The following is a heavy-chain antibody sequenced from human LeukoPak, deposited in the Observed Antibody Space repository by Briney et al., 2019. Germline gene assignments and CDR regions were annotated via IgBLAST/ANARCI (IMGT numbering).Heavy chain of an antibody. J-gene: IGHJ2*01. CDR3: AKTPITMVRGVPRVRSCWYFDL. D-gene: IGHD3-10*01. CDR2: IYCSGST. V-gene: IGHV4-39*07. Sequence: WETLCLICSVSGGSISSCSYYWGWVRQPPGKGVEWVGSIYCSGSTYYNPSLKSRLTISVDTTKNQFSLKLSSVTAANTAVYYCAKTPITMVRGVPRVRSCWYFDLWGRGTLVTVSS. CDR1: GGSISSCSYY.